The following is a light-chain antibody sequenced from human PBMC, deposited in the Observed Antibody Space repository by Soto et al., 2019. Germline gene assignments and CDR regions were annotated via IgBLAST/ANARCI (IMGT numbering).Light chain of an antibody. CDR3: QKCDYLPI. J-gene: IGKJ3*01. Sequence: DIQMTQSPSSLSASVGDRVTITCQASHDITSYLNWYQHKPGKAPKLLIYDASILEAGVPSRFSGCGAGTDFTFTISSLQAEDVAKDDCQKCDYLPIFGPGTTVDFK. CDR1: HDITSY. V-gene: IGKV1-33*01. CDR2: DAS.